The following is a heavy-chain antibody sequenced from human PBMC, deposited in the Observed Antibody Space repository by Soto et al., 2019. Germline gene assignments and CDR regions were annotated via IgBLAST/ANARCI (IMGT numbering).Heavy chain of an antibody. V-gene: IGHV1-69*13. J-gene: IGHJ6*02. D-gene: IGHD6-13*01. CDR1: GGTFSSYA. CDR3: ARVRSPMPHSSSWYGTYYYYGMDV. CDR2: IIPIFGTA. Sequence: SVKVSCKASGGTFSSYAISWVRQAPGQGLEWMGGIIPIFGTANYAQKFQGRVTITADESTSTAYMELSSLRSEDTAVYYCARVRSPMPHSSSWYGTYYYYGMDVWGQGTTVTAP.